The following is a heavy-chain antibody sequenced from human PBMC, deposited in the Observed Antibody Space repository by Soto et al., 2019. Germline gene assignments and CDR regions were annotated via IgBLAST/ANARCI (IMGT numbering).Heavy chain of an antibody. CDR2: INSDGSST. CDR3: ARDPPPSSIAARPTDY. V-gene: IGHV3-74*01. D-gene: IGHD6-6*01. CDR1: GFIFISYW. Sequence: GGSLILSCAASGFIFISYWMHWVRQAPGKGLVWVSRINSDGSSTSYADSVKGRFTISRDNAKNTLYLQMNSLRAEDTAVYYCARDPPPSSIAARPTDYWGQGTLVTVSS. J-gene: IGHJ4*02.